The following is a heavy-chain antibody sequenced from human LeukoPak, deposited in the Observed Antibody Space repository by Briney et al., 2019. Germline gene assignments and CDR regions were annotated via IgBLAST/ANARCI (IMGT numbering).Heavy chain of an antibody. V-gene: IGHV4-39*01. D-gene: IGHD4-17*01. Sequence: SETLSLTCTVSGASISSSTYYWGWIRQPPGKGLEWIGTIYYSGSTHYNPSLKSRVTISVDTSKNQFSLKLSSVTAADTAVYYCARGHTAVTRHFDFWGQGTLVTVSS. CDR1: GASISSSTYY. CDR2: IYYSGST. J-gene: IGHJ4*02. CDR3: ARGHTAVTRHFDF.